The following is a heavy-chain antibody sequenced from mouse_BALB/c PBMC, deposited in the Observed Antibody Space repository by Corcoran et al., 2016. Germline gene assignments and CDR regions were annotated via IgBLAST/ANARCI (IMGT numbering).Heavy chain of an antibody. V-gene: IGHV9-3-1*01. CDR2: INTYTGEP. CDR1: GDTFTNYG. Sequence: QIQLVQSGPERKKPGATVKISCRASGDTFTNYGINWVKQAPGKGLKGMGWINTYTGEPTYADDFKGRFAFSLETSASTAYLQINNLKNEDTATYFCAREPDAMDYWGQGTSVTVSS. CDR3: AREPDAMDY. J-gene: IGHJ4*01.